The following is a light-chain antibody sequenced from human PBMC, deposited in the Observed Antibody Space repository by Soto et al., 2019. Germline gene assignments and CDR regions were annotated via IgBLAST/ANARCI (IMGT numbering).Light chain of an antibody. Sequence: QSALTQPPAASGSPGQSVTISCTGTSSDVGAYNHVSWYQQHPGKAPKLIIYEVNERPSGVPDRFSGSKSGNTASLTVSGLQAEDEADYFCSSYAGSHNVVFGGGTKVTVL. J-gene: IGLJ2*01. CDR1: SSDVGAYNH. CDR3: SSYAGSHNVV. CDR2: EVN. V-gene: IGLV2-8*01.